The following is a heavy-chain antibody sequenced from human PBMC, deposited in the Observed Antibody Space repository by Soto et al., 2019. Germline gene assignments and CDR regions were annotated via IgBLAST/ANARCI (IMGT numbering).Heavy chain of an antibody. V-gene: IGHV4-59*01. CDR2: IYYSGST. D-gene: IGHD3-3*01. CDR3: ARDMIFGVVTQGHYMGV. Sequence: SETLSLTCTVSGGSISSYYWSWIRQPPGKGLEWIGYIYYSGSTNYNPSLKSRVTISVDTSKNQFSLKLSSVTAADTAVYYCARDMIFGVVTQGHYMGVWGKGTTVTVSS. J-gene: IGHJ6*03. CDR1: GGSISSYY.